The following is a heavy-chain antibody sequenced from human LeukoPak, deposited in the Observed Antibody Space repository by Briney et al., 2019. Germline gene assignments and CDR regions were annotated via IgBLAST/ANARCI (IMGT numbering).Heavy chain of an antibody. J-gene: IGHJ5*02. Sequence: ASVKVSCKASGYTFTGYYMHWVRQAPGQGPEWMGWINPNSGGTNYAQKFQGRVTMTRDTSISTAYMELSRLRSDDTAVYYCARDSSSGYYYGWFDPWGQGTLVTVSS. D-gene: IGHD3-22*01. V-gene: IGHV1-2*02. CDR3: ARDSSSGYYYGWFDP. CDR1: GYTFTGYY. CDR2: INPNSGGT.